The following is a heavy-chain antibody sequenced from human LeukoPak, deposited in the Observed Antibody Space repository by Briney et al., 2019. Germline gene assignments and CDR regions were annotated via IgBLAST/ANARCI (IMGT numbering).Heavy chain of an antibody. CDR2: ISYDGSNK. V-gene: IGHV3-30*18. J-gene: IGHJ4*02. D-gene: IGHD1-1*01. CDR3: AKGVEKGY. CDR1: GFTFSSYG. Sequence: GGSLRLSCAASGFTFSSYGMPWVRQAPGKGLEWVAVISYDGSNKYYADSVKGRFTISRDNSKNTLYLQMNSLRAEDTAVYYCAKGVEKGYWGQGTLVTVSS.